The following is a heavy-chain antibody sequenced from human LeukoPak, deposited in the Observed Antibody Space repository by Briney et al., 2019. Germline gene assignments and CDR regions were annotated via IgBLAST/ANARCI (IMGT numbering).Heavy chain of an antibody. CDR3: AMDLGY. J-gene: IGHJ4*02. CDR2: INHSGGIT. CDR1: GFPFGSYD. V-gene: IGHV3-23*01. Sequence: GGSLRLSCAASGFPFGSYDMSWVRQAPGKGLEWVSTINHSGGITYYADSVRGRFIIFRDNSKNTVSLQMNSLTAEDTAVYYCAMDLGYWGQGTLVTVSS.